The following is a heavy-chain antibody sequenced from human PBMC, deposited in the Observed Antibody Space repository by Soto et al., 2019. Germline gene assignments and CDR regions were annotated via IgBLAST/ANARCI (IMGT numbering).Heavy chain of an antibody. V-gene: IGHV3-30-3*01. D-gene: IGHD3-3*01. Sequence: QVQLVESGGGLVQPGRSLRLSCAASGFTFSSYSMHWVRQAPGKGLEWVAVISYDGRNKYYADSVKGRFTISRDNSKNPLYLQVNRLRAEDTAVYYCARSRAVGADFWSGCRDRQFDCGGQGTLVTVSS. J-gene: IGHJ4*02. CDR1: GFTFSSYS. CDR2: ISYDGRNK. CDR3: ARSRAVGADFWSGCRDRQFDC.